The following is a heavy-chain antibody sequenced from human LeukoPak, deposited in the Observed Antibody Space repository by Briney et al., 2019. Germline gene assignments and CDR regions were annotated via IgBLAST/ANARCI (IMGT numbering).Heavy chain of an antibody. CDR1: GGSISSSGYY. CDR2: MYYSGST. V-gene: IGHV4-39*02. J-gene: IGHJ4*02. Sequence: PSETLSLTCTVSGGSISSSGYYWGWIRQPPGKGLEWIGSMYYSGSTYYNPSLKSRVTISVDTSKNHFSLKLSSVTAADTAVYYCASISSGSHGRGRICYFDYWGQGTLVTVSS. D-gene: IGHD1-26*01. CDR3: ASISSGSHGRGRICYFDY.